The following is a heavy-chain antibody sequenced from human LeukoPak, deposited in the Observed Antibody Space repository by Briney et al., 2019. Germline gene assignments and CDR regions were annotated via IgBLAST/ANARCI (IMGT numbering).Heavy chain of an antibody. CDR2: TNRRGDIT. Sequence: PGGSLRLSCAASGFTFSSYSMSWVRQVPGKGLEWVSGTNRRGDITGYADFVKGRFTISRDNAKNSLYLQMNSLRVEDTALYHCARKGLGGELGGFDSWGQGTLVTVSS. J-gene: IGHJ4*02. V-gene: IGHV3-20*01. CDR1: GFTFSSYS. D-gene: IGHD1-7*01. CDR3: ARKGLGGELGGFDS.